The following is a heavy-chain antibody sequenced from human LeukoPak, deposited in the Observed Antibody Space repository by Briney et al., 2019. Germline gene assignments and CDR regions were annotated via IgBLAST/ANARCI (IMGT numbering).Heavy chain of an antibody. Sequence: GGSLRLPCAASGFTFSDYAMHWVRQAPGKGLEWVSGISGSGGVTRHADSVKGRFTISRDNSDNRLYLQLNSLRAGDTAVYYCAKPQTDYDFWSAGWFATWGQGTLVLVSS. CDR3: AKPQTDYDFWSAGWFAT. V-gene: IGHV3-23*01. J-gene: IGHJ5*02. D-gene: IGHD3-3*01. CDR1: GFTFSDYA. CDR2: ISGSGGVT.